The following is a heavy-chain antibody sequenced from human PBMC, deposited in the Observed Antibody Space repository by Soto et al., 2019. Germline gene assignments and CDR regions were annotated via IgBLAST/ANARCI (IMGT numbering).Heavy chain of an antibody. Sequence: GGSLRLSCAGSGFTFSSYGMHWVRQAPGKGLEWVAVISYDGSNKYYADSVKGRFTISRDNSKNTLYLQMNSLIAEDTAVYYCARDLRYCSGGSCYSAPSQYYYGMDVWGQGTTVTVSS. J-gene: IGHJ6*02. CDR2: ISYDGSNK. V-gene: IGHV3-30*03. D-gene: IGHD2-15*01. CDR3: ARDLRYCSGGSCYSAPSQYYYGMDV. CDR1: GFTFSSYG.